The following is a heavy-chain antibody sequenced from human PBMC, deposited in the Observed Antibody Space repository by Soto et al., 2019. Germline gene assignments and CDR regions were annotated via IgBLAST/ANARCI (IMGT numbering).Heavy chain of an antibody. V-gene: IGHV4-39*01. D-gene: IGHD4-17*01. CDR1: GGSISSSSYY. Sequence: QLQLQESGPGLVKPSETLSLTCTVSGGSISSSSYYWGWIRQPPGKGLVWIGSIYYSGSTYYNPSLKRRVTICVDTSNKKISLQLSSVTAADTAVYYCRVWDGDASFYSYYGMDVWGQGTTVTVSS. J-gene: IGHJ6*02. CDR3: RVWDGDASFYSYYGMDV. CDR2: IYYSGST.